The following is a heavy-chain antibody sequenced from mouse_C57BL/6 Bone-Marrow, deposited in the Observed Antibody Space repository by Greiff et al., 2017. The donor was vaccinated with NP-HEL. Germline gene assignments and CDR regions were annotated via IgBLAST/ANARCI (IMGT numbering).Heavy chain of an antibody. Sequence: VQLQQSGPVLVKPGASVKMSCKASGYTFTDYYMNWVKQSHGKSLEWIGVINPYNGGTSYNQKFKGKATLTVDKSSSTAYMELNSLTSEDSAVYYCAREPLDKLRDVRAMDYWGQGTSVTVSS. V-gene: IGHV1-19*01. CDR2: INPYNGGT. CDR3: AREPLDKLRDVRAMDY. D-gene: IGHD3-2*02. CDR1: GYTFTDYY. J-gene: IGHJ4*01.